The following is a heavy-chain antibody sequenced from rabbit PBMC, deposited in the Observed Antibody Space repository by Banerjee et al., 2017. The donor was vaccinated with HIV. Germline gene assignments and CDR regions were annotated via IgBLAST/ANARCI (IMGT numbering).Heavy chain of an antibody. CDR2: IYPDYDRT. J-gene: IGHJ4*01. CDR3: ARSAGGYWYFNL. Sequence: QEQLVESGGGLVTLGGSLKLSCKASGIDFSSYGMSWVRQAPGKGLEWIAYIYPDYDRTYYASWAKGRFTISKTSSTTVTLQMTSLTAADTATYFCARSAGGYWYFNLWGPGTLVTVS. V-gene: IGHV1S45*01. CDR1: GIDFSSYG. D-gene: IGHD1-1*01.